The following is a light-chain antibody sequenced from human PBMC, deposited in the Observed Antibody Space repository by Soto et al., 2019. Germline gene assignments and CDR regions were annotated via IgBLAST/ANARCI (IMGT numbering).Light chain of an antibody. CDR3: QQYSSWLWT. CDR2: GAS. CDR1: QYINTR. V-gene: IGKV3-15*01. Sequence: EILLAQSPAPLSSFPGDRVTLCCVASQYINTRLALYHHRPGQAPRLLIYGASTRATGIPARFSGSGSGTEFTLIISSLQSEDSAVYYCQQYSSWLWTFGQGTKVDIK. J-gene: IGKJ1*01.